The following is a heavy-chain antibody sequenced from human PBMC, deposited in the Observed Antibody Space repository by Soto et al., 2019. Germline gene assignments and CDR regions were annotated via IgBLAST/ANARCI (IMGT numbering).Heavy chain of an antibody. D-gene: IGHD6-13*01. CDR2: IKQDGSEK. CDR3: ARAIAAAGLDS. Sequence: PWGSLRLSCASSGFTFSHNSMNWVRQAPGKGLEWVANIKQDGSEKYYVDSVKGRFTVSRDNAKNSLYLQMNSLRAEDTAVYYCARAIAAAGLDSWGQGTMVTVSS. CDR1: GFTFSHNS. V-gene: IGHV3-7*03. J-gene: IGHJ4*02.